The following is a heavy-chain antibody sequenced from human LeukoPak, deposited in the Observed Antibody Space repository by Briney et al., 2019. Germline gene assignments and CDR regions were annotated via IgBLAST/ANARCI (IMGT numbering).Heavy chain of an antibody. CDR2: IYYSGST. CDR3: ARYLASSSWYRDRYYYYGMDV. D-gene: IGHD6-13*01. J-gene: IGHJ6*02. CDR1: GGSISSGGHY. Sequence: SETLSLTCPVSGGSISSGGHYWRWTPQHPGKGLEWFGYIYYSGSTYYNPPLKSRVTISVDTSKNQFSLKLSSVTAADTAVYYCARYLASSSWYRDRYYYYGMDVWGQGTTVTVSS. V-gene: IGHV4-31*03.